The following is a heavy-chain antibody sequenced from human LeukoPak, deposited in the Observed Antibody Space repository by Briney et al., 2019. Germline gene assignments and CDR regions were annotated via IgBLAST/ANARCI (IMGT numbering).Heavy chain of an antibody. CDR1: GFTFSSYS. Sequence: TGGSLRLSCAASGFTFSSYSMNWVRQAPGKGLEWVSYISSSGSTIYYADSVKGRFTISRDNAKNSLYLQMNSLRAEDTAVYYCARVAYSGWGKNWFDPWGQGTLVTVSS. J-gene: IGHJ5*02. V-gene: IGHV3-48*04. D-gene: IGHD6-19*01. CDR3: ARVAYSGWGKNWFDP. CDR2: ISSSGSTI.